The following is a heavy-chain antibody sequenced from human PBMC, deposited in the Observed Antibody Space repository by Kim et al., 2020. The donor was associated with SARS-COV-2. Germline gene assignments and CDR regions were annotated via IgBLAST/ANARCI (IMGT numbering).Heavy chain of an antibody. Sequence: YAASVRGRCTITREDSKYSLYLQINSMRAEDTAVYYCARLYYYGSGAGIDVWGQGTTVTVSS. CDR3: ARLYYYGSGAGIDV. J-gene: IGHJ6*02. V-gene: IGHV3-33*01. D-gene: IGHD3-10*01.